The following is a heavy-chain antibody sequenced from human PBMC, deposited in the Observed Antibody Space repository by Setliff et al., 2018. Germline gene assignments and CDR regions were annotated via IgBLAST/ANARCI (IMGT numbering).Heavy chain of an antibody. CDR3: ARSPANGGHDAFDV. CDR2: ISPYSDYI. CDR1: GDSISDASI. J-gene: IGHJ3*01. V-gene: IGHV3-21*06. Sequence: PSETLSLTCTVSGDSISDASIMAWIRQPPGKGLAWVSSISPYSDYIYYADSVKGRFTISRDNAKNSLYLQMNSLGAEDTAVYFCARSPANGGHDAFDVWGQGTMVTVSS. D-gene: IGHD6-25*01.